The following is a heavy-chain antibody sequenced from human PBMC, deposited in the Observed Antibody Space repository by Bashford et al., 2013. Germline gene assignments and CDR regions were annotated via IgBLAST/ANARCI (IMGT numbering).Heavy chain of an antibody. Sequence: GESLKISCKGSGYSFTSYWICWVRQMPGKGLEWMGIIYPGDSDTRYSPSFQGQVTISADKSISTAYLQWSSLKASDTAMYYCARLGSSSSALYYYYGMDVWGQGTTVTVSS. CDR2: IYPGDSDT. V-gene: IGHV5-51*01. D-gene: IGHD6-6*01. CDR3: ARLGSSSSALYYYYGMDV. CDR1: GYSFTSYW. J-gene: IGHJ6*02.